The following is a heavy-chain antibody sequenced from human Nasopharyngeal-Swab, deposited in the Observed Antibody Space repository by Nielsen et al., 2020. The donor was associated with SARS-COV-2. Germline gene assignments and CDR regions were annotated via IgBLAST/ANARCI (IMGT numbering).Heavy chain of an antibody. Sequence: GESLKISCAASGFTFSSHSMNWVRQAPGKGLEWVSYINGDSSAKYYVDSVKGRFTISRDNAKNSLYLQMNSLRVEDTAVYYCVRDGYTTGRNDAFDIWGQGTMVTVSS. J-gene: IGHJ3*02. CDR2: INGDSSAK. CDR1: GFTFSSHS. CDR3: VRDGYTTGRNDAFDI. V-gene: IGHV3-48*01. D-gene: IGHD1-1*01.